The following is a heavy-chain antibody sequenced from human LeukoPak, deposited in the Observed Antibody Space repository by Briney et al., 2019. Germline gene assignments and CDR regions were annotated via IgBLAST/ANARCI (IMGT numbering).Heavy chain of an antibody. CDR2: ISGSGSST. D-gene: IGHD3-10*01. J-gene: IGHJ3*02. V-gene: IGHV3-23*01. CDR3: AMGESYRSAFDI. CDR1: GFPFTSYA. Sequence: PGGSLRLSCADSGFPFTSYAMCWVRQAPGKGMEWVSAISGSGSSTYYADSVKARFHISRDNSKNTLYLQMSSLRAEDTAVYYCAMGESYRSAFDIWGQGTMGTVSS.